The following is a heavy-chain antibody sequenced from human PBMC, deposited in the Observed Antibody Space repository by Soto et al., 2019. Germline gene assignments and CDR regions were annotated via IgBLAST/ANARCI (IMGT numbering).Heavy chain of an antibody. V-gene: IGHV4-38-2*01. D-gene: IGHD2-21*01. CDR3: ARVWSRAAARGCLDT. CDR1: GYSISSGYY. CDR2: IYHSGST. Sequence: ETLSLTCAFSGYSISSGYYWGWIRQPPGKGLEWIGTIYHSGSTYYNPSLKSQVTISVDTSTNQLSLKLTSVTAADTAMYYCARVWSRAAARGCLDTWGQRTLDTVSS. J-gene: IGHJ5*02.